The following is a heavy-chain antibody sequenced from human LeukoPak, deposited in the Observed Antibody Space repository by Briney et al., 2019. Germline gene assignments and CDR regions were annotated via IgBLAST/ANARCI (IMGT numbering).Heavy chain of an antibody. V-gene: IGHV3-23*01. CDR3: ARTFGIVTGYFDY. CDR2: ISGSGGST. CDR1: GFTFSSYA. Sequence: GGSLRLSCAASGFTFSSYAMSWVRQAPGKGLEWVSAISGSGGSTYYADSVKGRFTISRDNSKNTLYLQMNSLRDEDTAVYYCARTFGIVTGYFDYWGQGTLVTVSS. D-gene: IGHD3-16*01. J-gene: IGHJ4*02.